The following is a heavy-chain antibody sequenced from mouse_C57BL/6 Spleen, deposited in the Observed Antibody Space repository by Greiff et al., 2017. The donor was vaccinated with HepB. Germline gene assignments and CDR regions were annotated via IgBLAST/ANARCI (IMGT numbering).Heavy chain of an antibody. D-gene: IGHD2-4*01. CDR2: IDPSDSET. J-gene: IGHJ1*03. CDR1: GYTFTSYW. V-gene: IGHV1-52*01. Sequence: QVQLQQPGAELVRPGSSVKLSCKASGYTFTSYWMHWVKQRPIQGLEWIGNIDPSDSETHYNQKFKDKATLTVDKSSSTAYMQLSSLTSEDSAVYYCACYDYDEYFDVWGTGTTVTVSS. CDR3: ACYDYDEYFDV.